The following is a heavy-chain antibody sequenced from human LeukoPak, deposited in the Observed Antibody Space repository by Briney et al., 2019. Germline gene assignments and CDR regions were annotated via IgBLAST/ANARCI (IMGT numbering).Heavy chain of an antibody. CDR3: AKDYSIVVVKDDAFDI. D-gene: IGHD3-22*01. V-gene: IGHV3-30*18. J-gene: IGHJ3*02. Sequence: PGGSLRLSCAASGFTFSSYGMHWVRQAPGKGLEWVAVISYDGSNKYYADSVKGRFTISRDNSKNTLYLQMNSLRAEDTAVYYCAKDYSIVVVKDDAFDIWGQGTMVTVSS. CDR2: ISYDGSNK. CDR1: GFTFSSYG.